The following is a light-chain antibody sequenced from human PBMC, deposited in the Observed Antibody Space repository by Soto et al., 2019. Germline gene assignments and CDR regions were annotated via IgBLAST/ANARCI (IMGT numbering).Light chain of an antibody. Sequence: EVVMTQSPATLSVSPGERATLSCRASESVSSNLAWYQQRPGQAPRLVIYGASTRATGIPARFSGSGSGTDFTLTISSLEPEDFAVYYCQQRSNWPPLTFGGGTKVDI. V-gene: IGKV3-15*01. CDR1: ESVSSN. CDR3: QQRSNWPPLT. CDR2: GAS. J-gene: IGKJ4*01.